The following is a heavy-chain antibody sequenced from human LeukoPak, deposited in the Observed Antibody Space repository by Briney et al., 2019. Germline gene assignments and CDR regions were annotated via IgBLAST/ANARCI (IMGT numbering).Heavy chain of an antibody. V-gene: IGHV3-21*01. D-gene: IGHD2-2*01. CDR1: GFTFSTYS. CDR3: ARSAYCSSTSCLGGSGYSSFDY. Sequence: PGGSLRLSCAASGFTFSTYSMTWVRQAPGKGLEWVSSISTSGDYIYYADSVKGRVTISRDNGKNSLYLQMNSLRAEDTAVYYCARSAYCSSTSCLGGSGYSSFDYWGQGTLVTVSS. CDR2: ISTSGDYI. J-gene: IGHJ4*02.